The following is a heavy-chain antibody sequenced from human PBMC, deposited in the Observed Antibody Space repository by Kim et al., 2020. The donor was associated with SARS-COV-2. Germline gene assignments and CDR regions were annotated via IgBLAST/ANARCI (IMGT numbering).Heavy chain of an antibody. CDR1: GFTFDDYA. CDR2: ISWNSGSI. J-gene: IGHJ6*02. V-gene: IGHV3-9*01. D-gene: IGHD6-13*01. CDR3: AKDIWREQQLGDYYYYYGMDV. Sequence: GGSLRLSCAASGFTFDDYAMHWVRQAPGKGLEWVSGISWNSGSIGYADSVKGRFTISRDNAKNSLYLQMNSLRAEDTALYYCAKDIWREQQLGDYYYYYGMDVWGQGTTVTVSS.